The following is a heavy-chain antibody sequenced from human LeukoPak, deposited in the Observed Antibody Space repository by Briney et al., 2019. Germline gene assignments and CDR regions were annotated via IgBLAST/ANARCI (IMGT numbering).Heavy chain of an antibody. CDR3: GRGGGDYYDSSGYYYYFDY. Sequence: ASVKVSCKASGYTFTSYYMHWVRQAPGQGLEWMGIINPSGGSTSYAQKFQGRVTMTRDTSTSTVYMELSSLRSEDTAVYYGGRGGGDYYDSSGYYYYFDYWGQGTLVTVSS. V-gene: IGHV1-46*01. J-gene: IGHJ4*02. CDR2: INPSGGST. D-gene: IGHD3-22*01. CDR1: GYTFTSYY.